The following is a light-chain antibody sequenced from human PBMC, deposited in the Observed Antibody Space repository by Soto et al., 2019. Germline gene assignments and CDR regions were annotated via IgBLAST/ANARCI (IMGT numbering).Light chain of an antibody. CDR1: QKIDSW. CDR3: QQYKSESPPCT. CDR2: KAS. V-gene: IGKV1-5*03. Sequence: DIQMTQSPSTLSASVGDTVTITCRASQKIDSWLAWYQQKPGKAPKLLLSKASSLESGVPLRFSGSGSGTEFTLTISSLQPDDFATYYCQQYKSESPPCTFGQGTKVEIK. J-gene: IGKJ1*01.